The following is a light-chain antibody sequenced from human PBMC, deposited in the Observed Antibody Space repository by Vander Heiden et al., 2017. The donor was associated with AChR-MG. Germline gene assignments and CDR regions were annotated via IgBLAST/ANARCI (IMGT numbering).Light chain of an antibody. Sequence: SSEVNQATSVSVSPGQTATITCSGVKLGDNYAYWHHQRPGQSPVLLSYQDNNRPSGTPERCSGSNAGNTATLTISGTQAMDEADYYCHTWDSSTVLFGGGTKLTVL. V-gene: IGLV3-1*01. CDR2: QDN. CDR1: KLGDNY. J-gene: IGLJ2*01. CDR3: HTWDSSTVL.